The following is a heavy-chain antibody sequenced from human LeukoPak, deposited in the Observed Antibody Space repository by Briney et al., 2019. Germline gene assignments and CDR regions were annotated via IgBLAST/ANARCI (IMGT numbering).Heavy chain of an antibody. J-gene: IGHJ4*02. CDR2: INTNTGNP. D-gene: IGHD3-22*01. V-gene: IGHV7-4-1*02. CDR3: ARGYYDSSGYYLSSGKLPDDY. CDR1: GYTFTSYA. Sequence: GASVKVSCKASGYTFTSYAMNWVRQAPGQGLEWMGWINTNTGNPTYAQGFTGRFVFSLDTSVSTAYLQISSLKAEDTAVYYCARGYYDSSGYYLSSGKLPDDYWGQGTLVTVSS.